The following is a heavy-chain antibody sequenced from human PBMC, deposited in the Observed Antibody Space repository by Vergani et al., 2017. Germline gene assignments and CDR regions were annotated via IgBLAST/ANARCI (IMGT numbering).Heavy chain of an antibody. CDR1: GFALNRHA. J-gene: IGHJ2*01. V-gene: IGHV3-7*01. D-gene: IGHD5-24*01. Sequence: VQLVESGGGVVQPGTSLRLSCVVSGFALNRHAMYWVRQAPGKGLEWVAHISPDGSATSYVDSVKGRFTISRDNTKNSLSLQMSGLRVEDTAVYYCVRLPRDHWNFDLWGRGTLITVSS. CDR3: VRLPRDHWNFDL. CDR2: ISPDGSAT.